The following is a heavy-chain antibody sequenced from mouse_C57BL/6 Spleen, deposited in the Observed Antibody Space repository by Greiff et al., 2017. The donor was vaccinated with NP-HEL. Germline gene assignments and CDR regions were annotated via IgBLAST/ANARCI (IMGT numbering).Heavy chain of an antibody. CDR1: GFSLTSYG. J-gene: IGHJ2*01. D-gene: IGHD1-1*01. CDR3: AKNGYYGSSYYFDY. CDR2: IWRGGST. Sequence: QVQLKESGPGLVQPSQSLSITCTVSGFSLTSYGVHWVRQSPGKGLEWLGVIWRGGSTDYNAAFMSRLSITKDNSKSQVFFKMNSLQADDTAIYYCAKNGYYGSSYYFDYWGQGTTLTVSS. V-gene: IGHV2-5*01.